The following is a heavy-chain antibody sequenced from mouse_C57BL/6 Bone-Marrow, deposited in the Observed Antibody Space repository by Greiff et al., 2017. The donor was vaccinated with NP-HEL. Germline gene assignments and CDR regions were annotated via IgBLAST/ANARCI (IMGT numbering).Heavy chain of an antibody. CDR2: IDPETGGT. J-gene: IGHJ2*01. CDR1: GYTFTDYE. V-gene: IGHV1-15*01. Sequence: VKLMESGAELVRPGASLTLSCKASGYTFTDYEMHWVKQTPVHGLEWIVAIDPETGGTAYNQKFKGKAILTADKSSSTAYMELRSLTSEDSAVCYCRRSGWDRDYWGQGTTLTVSS. D-gene: IGHD3-3*01. CDR3: RRSGWDRDY.